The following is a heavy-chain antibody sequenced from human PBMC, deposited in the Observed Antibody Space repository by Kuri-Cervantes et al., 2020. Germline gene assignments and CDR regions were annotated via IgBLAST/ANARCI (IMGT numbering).Heavy chain of an antibody. J-gene: IGHJ4*02. D-gene: IGHD3-22*01. Sequence: GSLRLSCTVSDGSISSYYWGWIRQPPGKGLEWIGYIYYSGSTNYNPSLKSRVTISVDTSKNQFSLKLSSVTAADTAVYYCAAYDSSGYYYGHWGQGTLVTVSS. CDR3: AAYDSSGYYYGH. CDR1: DGSISSYY. CDR2: IYYSGST. V-gene: IGHV4-59*01.